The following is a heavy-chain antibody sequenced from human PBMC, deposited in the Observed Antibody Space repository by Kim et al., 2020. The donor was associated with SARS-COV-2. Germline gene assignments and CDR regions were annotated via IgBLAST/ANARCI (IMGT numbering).Heavy chain of an antibody. V-gene: IGHV3-48*03. CDR2: ISSSGSTI. Sequence: GGSLRLSCAASGFTFSSYEMNWVRQAPGKGLEWVSYISSSGSTIYYADSVKGRFTISRDNAKNSLYLQMNSLRAEDTAVYYCAVLTVVTRWDAFDIWGQGTMVTVSS. J-gene: IGHJ3*02. CDR3: AVLTVVTRWDAFDI. D-gene: IGHD2-21*02. CDR1: GFTFSSYE.